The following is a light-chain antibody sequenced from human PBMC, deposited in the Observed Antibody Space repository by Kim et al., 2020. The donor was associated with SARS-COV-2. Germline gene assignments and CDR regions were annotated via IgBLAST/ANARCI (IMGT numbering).Light chain of an antibody. CDR2: DAS. CDR1: QSVSTY. Sequence: LPPGERATPSCRASQSVSTYLAWYQQKPGQPPRLLVFDASNRATGIPARFSGSGSGTDFTLTISSLEPEDFAVYYCQQRGNWPLTFGGGTKVDIK. V-gene: IGKV3-11*01. CDR3: QQRGNWPLT. J-gene: IGKJ4*01.